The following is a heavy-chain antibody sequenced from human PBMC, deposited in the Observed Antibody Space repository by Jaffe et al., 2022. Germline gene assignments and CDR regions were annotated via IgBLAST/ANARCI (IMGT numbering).Heavy chain of an antibody. D-gene: IGHD3-10*01. J-gene: IGHJ1*01. CDR3: ATGDYGSGSYFAGAEYFQH. V-gene: IGHV1-24*01. CDR1: GYTLTELS. CDR2: FDPEDGET. Sequence: QVQLVQSGAEVKKPGASVKVSCKVSGYTLTELSMHWVRQAPGKGLEWMGGFDPEDGETIYAQKFQGRVTMTEDTSTDTAYMELSSLRSEDTAVYYCATGDYGSGSYFAGAEYFQHWGQGTLVTVSS.